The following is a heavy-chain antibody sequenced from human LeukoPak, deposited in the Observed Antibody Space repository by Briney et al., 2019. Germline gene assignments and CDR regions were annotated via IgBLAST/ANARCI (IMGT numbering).Heavy chain of an antibody. V-gene: IGHV3-30*18. J-gene: IGHJ4*02. Sequence: PGRSLRLSCAASGFTFSNYGMHWARQAPGKGLEWVAIISYDGSNKYYADSVKGRFTISRDNSKNTLFLQMNSLRAEDTAVYYCAKSVVYYDFWSLPNDYWGQGTLVTVSS. CDR1: GFTFSNYG. CDR3: AKSVVYYDFWSLPNDY. CDR2: ISYDGSNK. D-gene: IGHD3-3*01.